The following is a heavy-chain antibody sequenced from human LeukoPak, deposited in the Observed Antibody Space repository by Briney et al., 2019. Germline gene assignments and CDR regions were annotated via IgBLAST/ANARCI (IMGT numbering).Heavy chain of an antibody. CDR3: ARRSYNYDSSGYYAWYFDH. CDR2: IYPGDSDT. Sequence: GESLKISCKGSGYSFVNYWIGWVRQMPGKGLEWMGIIYPGDSDTRYSPSFEGQVTISADKSISTAYLQWSSLKASDTAMYYCARRSYNYDSSGYYAWYFDHWGQGTLVTVSS. J-gene: IGHJ4*02. D-gene: IGHD3-22*01. V-gene: IGHV5-51*01. CDR1: GYSFVNYW.